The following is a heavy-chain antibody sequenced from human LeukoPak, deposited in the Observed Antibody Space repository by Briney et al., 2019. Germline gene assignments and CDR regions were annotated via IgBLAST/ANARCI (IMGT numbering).Heavy chain of an antibody. Sequence: GGSLRLSCAASGFTFSSYSMNWVRQAPGKGLEWVSSISSNSSYIYYADSVKGRFTISRDNAKNSLYLQMNSLRAEDTAVYYCAREGDYVWGSYRYTGVDYWGQGTLVTVSS. J-gene: IGHJ4*02. CDR1: GFTFSSYS. CDR3: AREGDYVWGSYRYTGVDY. D-gene: IGHD3-16*02. V-gene: IGHV3-21*01. CDR2: ISSNSSYI.